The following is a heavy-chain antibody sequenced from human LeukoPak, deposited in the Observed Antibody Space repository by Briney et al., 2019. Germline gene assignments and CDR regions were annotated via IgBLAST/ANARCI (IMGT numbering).Heavy chain of an antibody. D-gene: IGHD3-22*01. CDR2: ISWNSGSI. Sequence: GRSLRLSCAASGFTFDDYAMHWVRQGPGKGLEWVSGISWNSGSIAYADSMKGRFTISRDNAKNSLYLQMNSLRPEDTALYYCAKYLALYDSSGHDAFDIWGQGTMVTVSS. V-gene: IGHV3-9*01. J-gene: IGHJ3*02. CDR3: AKYLALYDSSGHDAFDI. CDR1: GFTFDDYA.